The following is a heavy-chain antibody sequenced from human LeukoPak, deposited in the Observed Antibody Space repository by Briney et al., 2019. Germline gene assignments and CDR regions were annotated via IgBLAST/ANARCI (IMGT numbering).Heavy chain of an antibody. V-gene: IGHV1-18*01. CDR2: ISVHSGKT. D-gene: IGHD5-18*01. CDR1: GYRFTSYG. Sequence: ASVKVSCKASGYRFTSYGMQWVRQAPGQGLEWMGWISVHSGKTDYSEDLQDRVTLTTDTSTSTAYMELRSLRFDDTAVYYCARKDGFTYGLPLDYWGQGTLVTVSS. J-gene: IGHJ4*02. CDR3: ARKDGFTYGLPLDY.